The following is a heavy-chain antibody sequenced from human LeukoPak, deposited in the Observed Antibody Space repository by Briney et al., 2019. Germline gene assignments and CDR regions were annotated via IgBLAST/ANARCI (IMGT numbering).Heavy chain of an antibody. CDR1: GGSIGSSSYY. CDR3: ARSGSGWFDY. D-gene: IGHD6-19*01. Sequence: PSETLSLTCTVSGGSIGSSSYYWGWIRQPPGKGLEWIGSIYYSGSTYYKPSLKSRVTISVDTSKNQFSLKLSSVTAADTAVYYCARSGSGWFDYWGQGTLVTVSS. J-gene: IGHJ4*02. V-gene: IGHV4-39*01. CDR2: IYYSGST.